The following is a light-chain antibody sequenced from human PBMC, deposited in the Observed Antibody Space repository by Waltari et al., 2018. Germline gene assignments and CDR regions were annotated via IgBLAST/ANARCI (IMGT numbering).Light chain of an antibody. V-gene: IGLV2-14*03. Sequence: QSALTQPASVSGSPGQSISISCTGTSSDVGGYNFVSWYPQHPGKAPTLMIYAVANRPSGVSTRFSGSKSCNTASLTISGLQAEDEADYYCSSYTSSSTRVFGTGTKVTVL. J-gene: IGLJ1*01. CDR3: SSYTSSSTRV. CDR1: SSDVGGYNF. CDR2: AVA.